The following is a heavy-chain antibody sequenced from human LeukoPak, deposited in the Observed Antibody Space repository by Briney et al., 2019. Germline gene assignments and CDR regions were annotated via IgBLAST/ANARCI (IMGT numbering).Heavy chain of an antibody. D-gene: IGHD5-12*01. CDR1: GFTFDDYA. V-gene: IGHV3-9*01. J-gene: IGHJ6*02. CDR2: ISWKSGSI. Sequence: GRSLRLSCAASGFTFDDYAMHWVRQAPGKGLEWVSGISWKSGSIGYADSVKGRFTISRDNAKNSLYLQMNSLRAEDTALYYCAKEGMGSGYDLGPYGMDVWGQGTTVTVSS. CDR3: AKEGMGSGYDLGPYGMDV.